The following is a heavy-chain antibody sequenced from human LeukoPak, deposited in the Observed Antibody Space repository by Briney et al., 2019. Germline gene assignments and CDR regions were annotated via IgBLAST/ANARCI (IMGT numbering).Heavy chain of an antibody. V-gene: IGHV1-8*01. CDR3: VRVYHDGSFELGNWFDP. CDR1: GYTFTNYN. D-gene: IGHD3-22*01. Sequence: ASVKVSCTASGYTFTNYNIDWVRQATGQGLEWMGWINPNSGRAGCVQKFQGRVNITRDTSMSTAYMELSSLRSEDTAVYYCVRVYHDGSFELGNWFDPWGQGTLVTVSS. CDR2: INPNSGRA. J-gene: IGHJ5*02.